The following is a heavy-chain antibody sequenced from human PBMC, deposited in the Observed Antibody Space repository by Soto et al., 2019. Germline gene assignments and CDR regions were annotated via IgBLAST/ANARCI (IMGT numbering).Heavy chain of an antibody. J-gene: IGHJ6*02. CDR2: IIPIFGTA. D-gene: IGHD3-10*01. Sequence: SVKVSCKASGGTFSSYAISWVRQAPGQGLEWMGGIIPIFGTANYAQKFQGRVTITADESTSTAYMELSSLRSEDTAVYYCARASYGSGSGVPQGGYYYYGMDVWGQGTTVTVSS. V-gene: IGHV1-69*13. CDR3: ARASYGSGSGVPQGGYYYYGMDV. CDR1: GGTFSSYA.